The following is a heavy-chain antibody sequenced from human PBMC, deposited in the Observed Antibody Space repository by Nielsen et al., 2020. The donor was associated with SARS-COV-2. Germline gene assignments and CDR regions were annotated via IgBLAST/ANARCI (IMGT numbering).Heavy chain of an antibody. CDR3: ARAEGLELTNIYGMDV. V-gene: IGHV1-46*01. CDR2: INPSGGST. J-gene: IGHJ6*02. D-gene: IGHD1-7*01. Sequence: ASVKVSCKASGYTFTSYYMHWVRQAPGQGLEWMGIINPSGGSTSYAQKFQGRVTMTRDTSTSTVYMELSSLRSEDTAVYYCARAEGLELTNIYGMDVWGQGTTVTVSS. CDR1: GYTFTSYY.